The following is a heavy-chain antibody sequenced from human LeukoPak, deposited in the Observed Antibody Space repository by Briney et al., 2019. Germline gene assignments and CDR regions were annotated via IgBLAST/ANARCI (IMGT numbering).Heavy chain of an antibody. D-gene: IGHD2-2*01. CDR3: ARDYCSSTSCLFDY. CDR2: INPNSGDT. J-gene: IGHJ4*02. V-gene: IGHV1-2*06. Sequence: ASVKVSCKASGYTFTSYGISWVRQAPGQGLEWMGRINPNSGDTNYAQKFQGRVTMTRDTSISTAYMELSRLRSDDTAVFYCARDYCSSTSCLFDYWGQGTLVTVSS. CDR1: GYTFTSYG.